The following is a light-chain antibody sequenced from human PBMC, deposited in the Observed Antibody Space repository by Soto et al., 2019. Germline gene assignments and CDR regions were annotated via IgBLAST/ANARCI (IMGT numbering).Light chain of an antibody. J-gene: IGKJ1*01. CDR1: QTISSD. Sequence: DIQMTQSPSSLSASVGDRVTITCRASQTISSDLNWYQQKPGKAPKLLICAASSLQRGGPSRFSGSGSGTDFTLIISSLQPEDFATYYCQQRYSTPRTFGQGTKVDIK. V-gene: IGKV1-39*01. CDR2: AAS. CDR3: QQRYSTPRT.